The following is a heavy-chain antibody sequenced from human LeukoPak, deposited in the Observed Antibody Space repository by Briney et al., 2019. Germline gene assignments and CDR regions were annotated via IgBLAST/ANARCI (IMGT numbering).Heavy chain of an antibody. CDR3: AKDMSPVYGDYEQGFDY. CDR1: GFTFDDYA. J-gene: IGHJ4*02. Sequence: GGSLRLSCAASGFTFDDYAMHWVRQAPGKGLEWVSGISWNSGSIGYADSVKGRFTISRDNAKNSLYLQMNSLRAGDTALYYCAKDMSPVYGDYEQGFDYWGQGTLVTVSS. CDR2: ISWNSGSI. D-gene: IGHD4-17*01. V-gene: IGHV3-9*01.